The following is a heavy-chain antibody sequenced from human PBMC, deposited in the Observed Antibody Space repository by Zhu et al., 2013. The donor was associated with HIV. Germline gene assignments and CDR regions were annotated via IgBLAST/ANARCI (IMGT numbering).Heavy chain of an antibody. V-gene: IGHV1-69*06. CDR3: ARREKAYDNSGLFDY. D-gene: IGHD3-22*01. Sequence: QVQLVQSGPEAKKPGSSVKVSCKASGGSFRTSGISWVRQAPGQGLEWMGSIIPLVGTGKSAQNFQGRVKITANKETSTDFLDLRSLTSGDTAIYYCARREKAYDNSGLFDYWGQGTLVTVSS. CDR1: GGSFRTSG. J-gene: IGHJ4*02. CDR2: IIPLVGTG.